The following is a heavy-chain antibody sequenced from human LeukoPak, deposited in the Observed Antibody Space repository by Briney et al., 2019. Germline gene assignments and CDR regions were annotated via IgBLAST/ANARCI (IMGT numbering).Heavy chain of an antibody. Sequence: GGSLRLSCAASGFTFSSYEMNWVRQAPGKGLEWVSYISSSGSTIYYADSVKGRFTISRDNSKNTLYLQMNSLRAEDTAVYYCARDDYGSDYWGQGTLVTVSS. V-gene: IGHV3-48*03. J-gene: IGHJ4*02. CDR1: GFTFSSYE. CDR3: ARDDYGSDY. D-gene: IGHD4/OR15-4a*01. CDR2: ISSSGSTI.